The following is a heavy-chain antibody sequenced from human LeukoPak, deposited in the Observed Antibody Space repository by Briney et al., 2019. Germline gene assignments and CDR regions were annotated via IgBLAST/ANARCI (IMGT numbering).Heavy chain of an antibody. CDR1: GHTFTSYD. D-gene: IGHD3-10*01. Sequence: ASVKVSCKASGHTFTSYDINWVRQATGQGLEWMGWKNPNSGNTGYAQKFQDRVTMTRNTSISTAYMELSSLRSEDTAVYYCARGRRDSRQFDYWGQGTLVTVSS. CDR3: ARGRRDSRQFDY. CDR2: KNPNSGNT. V-gene: IGHV1-8*01. J-gene: IGHJ4*02.